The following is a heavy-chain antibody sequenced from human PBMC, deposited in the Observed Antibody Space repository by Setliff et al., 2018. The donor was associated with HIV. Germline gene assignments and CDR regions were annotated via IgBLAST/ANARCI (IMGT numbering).Heavy chain of an antibody. J-gene: IGHJ5*02. Sequence: ASVKVSCKASGYSFINYAMNWVRQAPGQGLEWMGWINTQTGSPTYAQAFTGRFVFSVDTSVTTAYLQISGLKADDTAVYYCARALYGDYGGDINWFDPWGQGTLVTVSS. CDR1: GYSFINYA. D-gene: IGHD4-17*01. V-gene: IGHV7-4-1*02. CDR2: INTQTGSP. CDR3: ARALYGDYGGDINWFDP.